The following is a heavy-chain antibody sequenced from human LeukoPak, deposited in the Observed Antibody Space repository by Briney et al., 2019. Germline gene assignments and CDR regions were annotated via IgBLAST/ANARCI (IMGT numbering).Heavy chain of an antibody. D-gene: IGHD2-2*03. V-gene: IGHV3-30-3*01. CDR1: GVFFSTFA. Sequence: GGSLRLTCAASGVFFSTFAMHWVRQAPGKGLEWVAVISYDGSNKYYADSVKGRFTISRDNSKNTLYLQMNSLRAEDTAVYYCASGYCSSTTCYDKYYFDYWGQGTLVTVSS. CDR3: ASGYCSSTTCYDKYYFDY. CDR2: ISYDGSNK. J-gene: IGHJ4*02.